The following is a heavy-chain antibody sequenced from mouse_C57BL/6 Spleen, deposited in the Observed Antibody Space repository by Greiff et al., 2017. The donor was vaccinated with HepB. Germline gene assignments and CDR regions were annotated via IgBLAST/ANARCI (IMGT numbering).Heavy chain of an antibody. CDR1: GFTFSDYY. D-gene: IGHD2-1*01. J-gene: IGHJ4*01. V-gene: IGHV5-12*01. CDR3: ARGGAMGNYPYAMDY. CDR2: ISNGGGST. Sequence: EVQGVESGGGLVQPGGSLKLSCAASGFTFSDYYMYWVRQTPEKRLEWVAYISNGGGSTYYPDTVKGRFTISRDNAKNTLYLQMSRLKSEDTAMYYCARGGAMGNYPYAMDYWGQGTSVTVSS.